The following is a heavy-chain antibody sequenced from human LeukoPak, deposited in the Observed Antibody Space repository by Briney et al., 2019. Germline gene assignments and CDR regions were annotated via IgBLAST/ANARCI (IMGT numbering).Heavy chain of an antibody. CDR1: GYTFTSYG. V-gene: IGHV1-18*01. Sequence: ASVEVSCKAFGYTFTSYGISWVRQAPGQGLEWMGCLSAYNVNKNYAQKIQGSVPLTTDTSTSTAYMELRSLRSDDTAVYYCARDGRSSYDPRPYYYYMDVWGKGTPVTVSS. CDR3: ARDGRSSYDPRPYYYYMDV. D-gene: IGHD5-18*01. J-gene: IGHJ6*03. CDR2: LSAYNVNK.